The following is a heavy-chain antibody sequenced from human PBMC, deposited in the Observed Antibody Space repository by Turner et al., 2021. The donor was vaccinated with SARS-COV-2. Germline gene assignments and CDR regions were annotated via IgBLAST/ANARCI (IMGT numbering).Heavy chain of an antibody. CDR2: IYGGGST. CDR1: GFTVSSNY. J-gene: IGHJ6*02. CDR3: ARDDPLGGMDV. V-gene: IGHV3-53*02. Sequence: EVQLVETGGGLIQPGGSLRLSCAASGFTVSSNYMRWVRQAPRKGLEWVSLIYGGGSTYYADSVKGRFNISRDNSKNTLYLQRNSLRAEDTAVYYGARDDPLGGMDVWGQGTTVTVSS.